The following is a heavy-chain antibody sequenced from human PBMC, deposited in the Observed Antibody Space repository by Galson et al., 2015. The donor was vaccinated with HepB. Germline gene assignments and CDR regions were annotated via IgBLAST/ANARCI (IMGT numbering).Heavy chain of an antibody. J-gene: IGHJ4*02. CDR3: AHSRVAVPLFDY. CDR2: IYWDDDK. Sequence: PALVKPTQTLTLTCTFSGFSLSTSGVGVGWIRQPPGKALEWLAVIYWDDDKRYRPFLSSRLTVTKDTSKNQVVLTMTNMDPVDTATYYCAHSRVAVPLFDYWGQGTLVTVSS. CDR1: GFSLSTSGVG. D-gene: IGHD6-19*01. V-gene: IGHV2-5*02.